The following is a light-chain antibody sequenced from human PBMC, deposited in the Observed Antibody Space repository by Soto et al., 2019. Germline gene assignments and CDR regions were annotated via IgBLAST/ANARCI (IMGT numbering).Light chain of an antibody. Sequence: DIQSTRSPSSLSAWVVDIVTITCRASQGIRNDLSWYQQKPGKAPKRLIYAASSLQSGVPSKFSVSGSGTEFTLTISSLQPEDFATYYCLQHNSDPRTFGQGTKVDIK. J-gene: IGKJ1*01. CDR3: LQHNSDPRT. CDR2: AAS. CDR1: QGIRND. V-gene: IGKV1-17*01.